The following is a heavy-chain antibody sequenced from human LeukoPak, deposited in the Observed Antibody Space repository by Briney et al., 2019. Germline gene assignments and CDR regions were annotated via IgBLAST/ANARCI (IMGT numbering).Heavy chain of an antibody. Sequence: ASVKVSCKASGGTFSSYAISWVRQAPGQGLEWMGGIIPIFGTAYYAQKFQGRVTITADESTSTAYMELSSLRSEDTAVYYCARASSSWYRFDPWGQGTLVTVSS. J-gene: IGHJ5*02. D-gene: IGHD6-13*01. CDR1: GGTFSSYA. V-gene: IGHV1-69*13. CDR3: ARASSSWYRFDP. CDR2: IIPIFGTA.